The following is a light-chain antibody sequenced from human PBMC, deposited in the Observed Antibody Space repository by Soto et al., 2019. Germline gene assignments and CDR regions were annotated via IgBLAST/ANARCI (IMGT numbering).Light chain of an antibody. Sequence: EIVLTQSPGTLSLSPGERATLSCRASQSVSSSFLAWYQQKPGQAPRLLIFGASNRATGIPDRFSGSGSGPDFTLTISRLEPEDFAVYYCQQYDSSPLTFGGGTKVEIK. J-gene: IGKJ4*01. CDR1: QSVSSSF. CDR3: QQYDSSPLT. V-gene: IGKV3-20*01. CDR2: GAS.